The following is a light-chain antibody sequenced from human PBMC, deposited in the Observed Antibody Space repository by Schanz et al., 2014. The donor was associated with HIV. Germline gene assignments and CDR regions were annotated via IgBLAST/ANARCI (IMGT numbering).Light chain of an antibody. V-gene: IGKV3-20*01. CDR3: QQYGSSPPT. J-gene: IGKJ1*01. CDR2: DAS. CDR1: QSVSSSY. Sequence: EIVLTQSPATLSVSPGERATLSCRASQSVSSSYLAWYQQKPGQAPRLLIYDASNRATGIPDRFSGSGSGTDFTLTISRLEPADFAVYYCQQYGSSPPTFGQGTKVEIK.